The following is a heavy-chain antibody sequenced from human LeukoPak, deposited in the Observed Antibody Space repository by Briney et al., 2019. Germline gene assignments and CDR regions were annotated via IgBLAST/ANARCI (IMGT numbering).Heavy chain of an antibody. CDR3: ARNQYCSSTSCYHSTYYYYYMDV. J-gene: IGHJ6*03. V-gene: IGHV1-18*01. D-gene: IGHD2-2*01. Sequence: ASVKVSCKASGYTFISYGISWVRQAPGQGLEWMGWISAYNGNTNYAQKLQGRVTMTTDTSTSTAYMELRSLRSDDTAVYYCARNQYCSSTSCYHSTYYYYYMDVWGKGTTVTVSS. CDR2: ISAYNGNT. CDR1: GYTFISYG.